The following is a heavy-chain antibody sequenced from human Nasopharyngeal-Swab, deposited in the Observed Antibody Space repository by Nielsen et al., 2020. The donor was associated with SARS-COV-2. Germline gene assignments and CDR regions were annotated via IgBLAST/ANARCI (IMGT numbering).Heavy chain of an antibody. D-gene: IGHD2-2*01. CDR3: ARARYCSSTSCYYAGGMDV. V-gene: IGHV4-38-2*02. J-gene: IGHJ6*02. CDR1: GYSISSGYY. Sequence: SETLSLTCTVSGYSISSGYYWGWIRQPPGKGLEWIGSIYHSGSTYYNPSLKSRVTISVDTSKNQFSLKLSSVTAADTAVYYCARARYCSSTSCYYAGGMDVWGQGTTVTVSS. CDR2: IYHSGST.